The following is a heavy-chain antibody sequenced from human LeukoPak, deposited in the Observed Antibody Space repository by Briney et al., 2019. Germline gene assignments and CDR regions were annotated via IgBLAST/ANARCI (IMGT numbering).Heavy chain of an antibody. V-gene: IGHV1-46*01. Sequence: GASVKVSCKAFGYTFTSNYMHWVRQAPGQGPEWMGVISPSGGSTTYAQKFQGRVTLTRDMSTSTDYLELSSLRSEDTAVYYCARDQDTAMVGSSDFDYWGQGTLVTVSS. CDR3: ARDQDTAMVGSSDFDY. J-gene: IGHJ4*02. CDR1: GYTFTSNY. D-gene: IGHD5-18*01. CDR2: ISPSGGST.